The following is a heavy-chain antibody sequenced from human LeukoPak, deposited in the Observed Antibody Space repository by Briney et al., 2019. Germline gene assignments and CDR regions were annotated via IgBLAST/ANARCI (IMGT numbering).Heavy chain of an antibody. CDR3: AIHYYDSSGPIDY. V-gene: IGHV1-2*04. CDR2: INPNSGGT. Sequence: ASVKVSCKASGYTFTGYYMHWVRQAPGQGLEWMGWINPNSGGTNYAQKFQGWVTMTRDTSISTAYMELSRLRSDDTAVYYCAIHYYDSSGPIDYWGQGTLVTVSS. D-gene: IGHD3-22*01. CDR1: GYTFTGYY. J-gene: IGHJ4*02.